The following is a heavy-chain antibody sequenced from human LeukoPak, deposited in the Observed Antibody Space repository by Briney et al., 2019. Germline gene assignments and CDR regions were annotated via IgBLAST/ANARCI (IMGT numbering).Heavy chain of an antibody. D-gene: IGHD2-2*01. V-gene: IGHV3-74*01. Sequence: GGSLRLSCAASGFTFTTYWMHWVRQVPGKGLVWVARIKGDGSSTRHADSMKGRFTISRDNAKNTLYLQMNSLRDEDTAVYYCAREGDQLLKEREAYGMDVWGQGTTVTVSS. CDR3: AREGDQLLKEREAYGMDV. CDR2: IKGDGSST. CDR1: GFTFTTYW. J-gene: IGHJ6*02.